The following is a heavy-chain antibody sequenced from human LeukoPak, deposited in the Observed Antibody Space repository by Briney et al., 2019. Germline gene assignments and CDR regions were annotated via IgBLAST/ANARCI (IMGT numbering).Heavy chain of an antibody. CDR3: AKKSRGSGSYYGDY. CDR2: ISGSGGST. Sequence: GGSLRLSCAASGFTFDDYAMHWVRQAPGKGLEWVSAISGSGGSTYYADSVKGRFTISRDNSKNTLYLQMNSLRAEDTAVYYCAKKSRGSGSYYGDYWGQGILVTVSS. J-gene: IGHJ4*02. D-gene: IGHD3-10*01. V-gene: IGHV3-23*01. CDR1: GFTFDDYA.